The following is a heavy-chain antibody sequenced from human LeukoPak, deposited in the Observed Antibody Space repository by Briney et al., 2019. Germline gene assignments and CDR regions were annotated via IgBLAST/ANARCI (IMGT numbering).Heavy chain of an antibody. CDR3: ARVGPSNYYDSSVDSMDV. Sequence: GGSLRLSCAASGFTFSSYTMNWVRQAPGKGLEWVSSISSSSGYIHYADSVKGRFTISRDNAKNSLYLQMNSLRAEDTAVYYCARVGPSNYYDSSVDSMDVWGKGTTVTVSS. V-gene: IGHV3-21*01. J-gene: IGHJ6*03. CDR2: ISSSSGYI. D-gene: IGHD3-22*01. CDR1: GFTFSSYT.